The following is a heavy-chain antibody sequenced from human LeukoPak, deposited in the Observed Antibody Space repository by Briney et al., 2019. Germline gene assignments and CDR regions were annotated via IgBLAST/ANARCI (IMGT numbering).Heavy chain of an antibody. V-gene: IGHV1-2*06. CDR2: INPNSGGT. D-gene: IGHD3-10*01. CDR3: ARVDYGSGSIEVDP. Sequence: ASVKVSCKASGYTFTSYAMNWVRQAPGQGLEWMGRINPNSGGTNYAQKFQGRVTMTRDTSISTAYMELSRLRSDDTAVYYCARVDYGSGSIEVDPWGQETLVTVSS. CDR1: GYTFTSYA. J-gene: IGHJ5*02.